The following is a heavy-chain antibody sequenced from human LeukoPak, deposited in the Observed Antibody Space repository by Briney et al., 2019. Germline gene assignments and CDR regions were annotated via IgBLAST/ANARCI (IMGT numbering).Heavy chain of an antibody. CDR3: ARVLLLRETMVRGSYDFDI. J-gene: IGHJ3*02. CDR1: GYTFTSYY. D-gene: IGHD3-10*01. CDR2: INPSGGST. Sequence: ASVKVSCKASGYTFTSYYMHWVRQAPGQGLEWMGIINPSGGSTSYAQKFQGRVTMTRDTSKNQFSLKLSSVTAADTAVYYCARVLLLRETMVRGSYDFDIWGQGTMVTVSS. V-gene: IGHV1-46*01.